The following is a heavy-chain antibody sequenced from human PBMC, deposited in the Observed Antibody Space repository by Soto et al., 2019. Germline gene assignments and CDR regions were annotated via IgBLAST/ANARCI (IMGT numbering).Heavy chain of an antibody. Sequence: PGGSLRLSCSASGFTFSSYTMHWVRQAPGKGLEYVSAISSNGGSTFYADSVKGRFTISRDNSINTLYLQMNSLRAEDTAVYYCVKAPPLHYDFLTAYQHWGQGALVTVSS. D-gene: IGHD3-9*01. CDR2: ISSNGGST. CDR3: VKAPPLHYDFLTAYQH. V-gene: IGHV3-64D*06. J-gene: IGHJ4*02. CDR1: GFTFSSYT.